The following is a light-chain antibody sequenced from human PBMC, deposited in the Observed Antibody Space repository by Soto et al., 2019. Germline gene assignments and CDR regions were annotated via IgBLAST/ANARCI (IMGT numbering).Light chain of an antibody. CDR3: QSYDRSLSGSVV. Sequence: QSVLTQPPSVSGAPGQRVTISCTGSSSNIGAGYDVHWYQQLPGTAPKLLIYGNSNRPSGVPDRFSGSKSGTSASLAITGLQAEDEADYYRQSYDRSLSGSVVFGGGTKLTVL. CDR2: GNS. V-gene: IGLV1-40*01. CDR1: SSNIGAGYD. J-gene: IGLJ2*01.